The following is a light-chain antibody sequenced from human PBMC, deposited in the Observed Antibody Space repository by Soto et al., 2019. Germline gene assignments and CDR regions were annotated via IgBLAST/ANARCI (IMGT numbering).Light chain of an antibody. CDR1: QGIRSY. Sequence: DIQMTQSPSTLSASVGDRFAMTFRASQGIRSYLAWYQQKPGEAPKLLISIASILQSGVPSRFSGSGSGTDFVLTISSLQPEDSATYYCQQLDSMPITFGQGTRLEI. J-gene: IGKJ5*01. CDR3: QQLDSMPIT. CDR2: IAS. V-gene: IGKV1-9*01.